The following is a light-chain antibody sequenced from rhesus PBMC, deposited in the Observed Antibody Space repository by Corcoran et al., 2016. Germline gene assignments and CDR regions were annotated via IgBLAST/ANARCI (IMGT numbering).Light chain of an antibody. CDR3: LHYNSVPHS. Sequence: DIQMTQSPSSLSASVGDRVTITCRASQGSRTYLNWYQQKPGKAPKRLFYKASSLESGVPSRFSGSGSGKDFTLAISSLQPEGFATYYCLHYNSVPHSFGQWTKVEIK. CDR1: QGSRTY. CDR2: KAS. J-gene: IGKJ2*01. V-gene: IGKV1-43*02.